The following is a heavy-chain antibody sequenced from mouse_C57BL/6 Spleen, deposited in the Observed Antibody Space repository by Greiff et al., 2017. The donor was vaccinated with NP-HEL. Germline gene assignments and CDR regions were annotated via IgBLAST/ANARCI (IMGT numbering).Heavy chain of an antibody. CDR1: GYTFTSYW. J-gene: IGHJ4*01. Sequence: QVQLQQPGAELVKPGASVKLSCKASGYTFTSYWMHWVKQRPGQGLEWIGVIHPNSGSTNYNEKFKSKATLTVDKSSSTAYMQLSSLTSEDSAVYYCAREGGVTNYYAMDYWGQGTSVTVSS. D-gene: IGHD2-2*01. CDR3: AREGGVTNYYAMDY. CDR2: IHPNSGST. V-gene: IGHV1-64*01.